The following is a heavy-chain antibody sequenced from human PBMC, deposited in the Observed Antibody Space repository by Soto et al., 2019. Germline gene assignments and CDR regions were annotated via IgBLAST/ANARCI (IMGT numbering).Heavy chain of an antibody. CDR3: ARSIAAAGTERLMEV. CDR2: IDTPGDT. J-gene: IGHJ6*01. D-gene: IGHD6-13*01. CDR1: GFTFSRYG. V-gene: IGHV3-13*01. Sequence: PGGSLRLSCAPSGFTFSRYGMHWLRQATGKGLEWVSAIDTPGDTYSAGSVKGRFTISRDNAKNSLYLQMNSLRVGDTAVYYCARSIAAAGTERLMEVWVQGSTGTVSS.